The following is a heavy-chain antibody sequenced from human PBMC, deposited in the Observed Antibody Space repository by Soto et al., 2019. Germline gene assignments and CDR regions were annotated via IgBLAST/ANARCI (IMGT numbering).Heavy chain of an antibody. D-gene: IGHD2-2*01. V-gene: IGHV1-8*01. J-gene: IGHJ3*02. CDR1: GYTFTSYD. CDR3: ARGYCSSTSCYWVAFDI. Sequence: ASVKVSCKASGYTFTSYDINWVRQATGQGLEWMGWMNPNSGNTGYAQKFQGRVTMTRNTSISTAYMELSSLRSEDTAVYYCARGYCSSTSCYWVAFDIWGQGTMVTV. CDR2: MNPNSGNT.